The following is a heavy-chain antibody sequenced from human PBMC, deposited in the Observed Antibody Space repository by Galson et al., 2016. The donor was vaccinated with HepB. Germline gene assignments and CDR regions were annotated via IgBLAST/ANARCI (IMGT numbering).Heavy chain of an antibody. V-gene: IGHV5-51*01. Sequence: QSGAEVKKPGNSQKISCKGFGYSFSNYWIAWVRQMPGEGLEWMGVIDPNDSDTRYSPSFQGQVTISADKSISTAYLQWSSLKASDTAMYYCARLKDRNYYDSSGYPYWGQGSPVTVSS. D-gene: IGHD3-22*01. CDR3: ARLKDRNYYDSSGYPY. J-gene: IGHJ4*02. CDR1: GYSFSNYW. CDR2: IDPNDSDT.